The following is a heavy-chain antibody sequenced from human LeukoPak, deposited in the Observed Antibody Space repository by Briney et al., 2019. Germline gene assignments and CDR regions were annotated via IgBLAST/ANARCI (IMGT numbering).Heavy chain of an antibody. CDR3: SRDGPDYGDYRSSR. V-gene: IGHV4-39*07. CDR1: GGSISSSSYY. CDR2: IYYSGST. Sequence: SETVSLTCTVSGGSISSSSYYWGWIRQPPGKGLEWIGSIYYSGSTYYNPSLKSRVTISVDTSKNQFSLKLSSVTAADTAVYYCSRDGPDYGDYRSSRWGQGTLVTVSS. D-gene: IGHD4-17*01. J-gene: IGHJ4*02.